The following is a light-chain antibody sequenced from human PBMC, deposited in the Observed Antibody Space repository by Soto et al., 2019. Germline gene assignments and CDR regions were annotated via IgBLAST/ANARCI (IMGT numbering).Light chain of an antibody. Sequence: QSVLTQPASVSGSPGQSITISCTGTSSDVGGYNYVSWYQQHPGKAPKLMIYEVSNRPSGVSNLFSGSKSGNTASLTISGLQAEDEADYYCSSYTSSSTPVFGTGTKFTVL. CDR1: SSDVGGYNY. V-gene: IGLV2-14*01. CDR2: EVS. CDR3: SSYTSSSTPV. J-gene: IGLJ1*01.